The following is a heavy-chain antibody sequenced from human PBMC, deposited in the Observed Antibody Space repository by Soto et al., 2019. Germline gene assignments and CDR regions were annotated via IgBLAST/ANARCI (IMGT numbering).Heavy chain of an antibody. V-gene: IGHV3-15*07. Sequence: PWVSLRLSYAASGCNFINVCGRCVRQTPGKGLEWVGRIKSKTDGGTTDYAAPVKGRFTISRDDSKNTLYLQMNSLKTEDTAVYYCTTPSWAYCSTGVCHNYCYYYGMDVRGQGTTVTVYS. D-gene: IGHD2-8*01. CDR3: TTPSWAYCSTGVCHNYCYYYGMDV. CDR1: GCNFINVC. J-gene: IGHJ6*01. CDR2: IKSKTDGGTT.